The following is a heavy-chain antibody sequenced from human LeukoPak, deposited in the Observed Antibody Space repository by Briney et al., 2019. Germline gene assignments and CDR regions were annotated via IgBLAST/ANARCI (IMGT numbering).Heavy chain of an antibody. V-gene: IGHV4-59*08. CDR1: GGSISSYY. J-gene: IGHJ4*02. Sequence: SETLSLTCTVSGGSISSYYWSWIRQAPGTGLEWIAYIYYSGSTNYNPSLKSRATISVDTSKNQFSLKLSSVTAADTAVYYCARLTFHYYFDYWGQGALVTVSS. CDR2: IYYSGST. D-gene: IGHD2/OR15-2a*01. CDR3: ARLTFHYYFDY.